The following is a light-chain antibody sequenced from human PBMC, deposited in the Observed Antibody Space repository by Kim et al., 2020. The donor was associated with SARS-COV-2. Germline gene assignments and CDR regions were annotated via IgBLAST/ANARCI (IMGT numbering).Light chain of an antibody. CDR3: QQFFSTPLA. Sequence: DIEMTQSPDSLAVSLGERATINCKSSQSILYSSNNKNYLAWYQQKPGQPPKLLIYWASTRKSGVPDRFSGSGSGTDFTLTISSLQAEDVAVYYCQQFFSTPLAFGPGTKVDI. V-gene: IGKV4-1*01. J-gene: IGKJ3*01. CDR2: WAS. CDR1: QSILYSSNNKNY.